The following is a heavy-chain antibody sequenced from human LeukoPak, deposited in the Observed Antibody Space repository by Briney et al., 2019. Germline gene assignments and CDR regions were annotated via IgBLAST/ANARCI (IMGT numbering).Heavy chain of an antibody. CDR2: IYYSGST. CDR3: ARGGDYDYVWGTRGYMDV. CDR1: GGSISSSSYY. V-gene: IGHV4-61*01. D-gene: IGHD3-16*01. Sequence: SETLSLTCTVSGGSISSSSYYWSWIRQPPGKGLEWIGYIYYSGSTNYNPSLKSRVTISVDTSKNQFSLKVSSVTAADTAVYYCARGGDYDYVWGTRGYMDVWGKGTTVTVSS. J-gene: IGHJ6*03.